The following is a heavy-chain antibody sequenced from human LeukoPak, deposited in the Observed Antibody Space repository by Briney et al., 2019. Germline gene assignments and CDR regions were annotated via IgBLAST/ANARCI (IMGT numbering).Heavy chain of an antibody. Sequence: GGSLRLSCAASGFSFSNYWMAWVRQAPGKGLEWVANLKTDGSEKSYVDSVKGRFTSSRDNAKNSLYLQMNSLRADDTAVYYCIATITPGAFAIWGQGAMVTVYS. CDR3: IATITPGAFAI. V-gene: IGHV3-7*02. J-gene: IGHJ3*02. CDR2: LKTDGSEK. D-gene: IGHD1-26*01. CDR1: GFSFSNYW.